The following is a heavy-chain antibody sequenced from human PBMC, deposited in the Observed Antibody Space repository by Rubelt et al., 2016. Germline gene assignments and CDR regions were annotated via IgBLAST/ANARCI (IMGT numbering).Heavy chain of an antibody. CDR2: IWYDGSNK. D-gene: IGHD2-2*02. CDR3: ARGGCSSTSCYTGGFFEY. CDR1: GFTFSSYG. V-gene: IGHV3-33*01. J-gene: IGHJ4*02. Sequence: AGGGVVQPGRSLRLSCAASGFTFSSYGMHWVRQAPGKGLEWVAVIWYDGSNKYYADSVKGRFTISRDNSKNTLYLQMNSLRAEDTAVYYCARGGCSSTSCYTGGFFEYRGQGTLVTVSS.